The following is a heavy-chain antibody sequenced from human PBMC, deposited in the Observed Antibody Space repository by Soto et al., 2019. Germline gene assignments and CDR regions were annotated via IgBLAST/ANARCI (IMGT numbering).Heavy chain of an antibody. CDR3: GGGGGVGVAGSAAFDM. V-gene: IGHV1-2*02. J-gene: IGHJ3*02. CDR2: INPATGAA. CDR1: GYPVTAYY. D-gene: IGHD3-3*01. Sequence: QLHLVQSGAVVKKPGASVTVSCSASGYPVTAYYMHWVRQAPGRGLEWMGGINPATGAAKYTQTFRGRVTMTRDTSTSTVFRELRGLTSGDTAVFYGGGGGGVGVAGSAAFDMWGQGTLVTVSS.